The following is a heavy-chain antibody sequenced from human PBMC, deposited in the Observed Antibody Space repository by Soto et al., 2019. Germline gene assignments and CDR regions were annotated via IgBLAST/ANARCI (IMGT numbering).Heavy chain of an antibody. Sequence: PSETLSLTCTVSGGSISSYYWSWIRQPPGKGLEWIGDIYYSGSTNYNPSLKSRVTISLDTSKNKFSLQLSTVTAADTAVDYYGRVTVLRYFGRSYCGMDVWGQGTTVTVSS. V-gene: IGHV4-59*01. D-gene: IGHD3-9*01. CDR2: IYYSGST. J-gene: IGHJ6*02. CDR1: GGSISSYY. CDR3: GRVTVLRYFGRSYCGMDV.